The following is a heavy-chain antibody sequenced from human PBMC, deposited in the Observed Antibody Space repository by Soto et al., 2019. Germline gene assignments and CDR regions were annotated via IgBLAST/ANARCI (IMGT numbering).Heavy chain of an antibody. CDR3: VKSTAHIVVVVAATLDY. D-gene: IGHD2-15*01. CDR2: ISYDGSNK. J-gene: IGHJ4*02. V-gene: IGHV3-30*18. CDR1: GFTFSSYG. Sequence: QVQLVESGGGVVQPGRSLRLSCAASGFTFSSYGLHWVRQAPGKGLEWVAVISYDGSNKYYADSVKGRFTISRDNSKNTLYLQMNSLRAEDTAVYYCVKSTAHIVVVVAATLDYWGQGTLVTVSS.